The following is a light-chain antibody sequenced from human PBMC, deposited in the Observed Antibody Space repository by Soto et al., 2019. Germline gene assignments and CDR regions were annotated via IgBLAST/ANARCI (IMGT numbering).Light chain of an antibody. CDR1: RSDVGGYNY. J-gene: IGLJ2*01. CDR3: SSYTSSSTRV. Sequence: QSALTQPASVSGSPGQSITISCTGTRSDVGGYNYVSWYQQHPGKAPKLMIYEVSNRPSGVSNRFSGSKSGNTASLTISGLKAEDEADDYCSSYTSSSTRVFGGGTKVTVL. V-gene: IGLV2-14*01. CDR2: EVS.